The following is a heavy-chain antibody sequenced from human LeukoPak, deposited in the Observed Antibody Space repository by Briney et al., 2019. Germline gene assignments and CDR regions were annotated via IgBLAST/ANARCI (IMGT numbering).Heavy chain of an antibody. J-gene: IGHJ4*02. V-gene: IGHV4-30-4*01. CDR1: GGSISSGDYY. Sequence: SETLSLTCTVSGGSISSGDYYWSWIRQPPGKGLEWIGYIYYSGSTYYNPSLKSRVTISVDTSKNQFSLRLSSVTAADTAVYYCARFQGELYRYFDYWGQGTLVTVSS. D-gene: IGHD1-1*01. CDR3: ARFQGELYRYFDY. CDR2: IYYSGST.